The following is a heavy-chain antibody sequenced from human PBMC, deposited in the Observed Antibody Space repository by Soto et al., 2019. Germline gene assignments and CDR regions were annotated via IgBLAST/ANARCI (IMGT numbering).Heavy chain of an antibody. CDR1: GGTSTRYA. CDR2: IVPMFGTS. V-gene: IGHV1-69*06. D-gene: IGHD3-3*01. J-gene: IGHJ4*02. CDR3: NRGSEYDFWSGYL. Sequence: QERLVQSGAEVRQPGSSVKVSCKVTGGTSTRYAINWMRQAPGPGLEWIGCIVPMFGTSKYAQKFQGRVTITADTSTNIAYIELRSLRSEDTAVYYCNRGSEYDFWSGYLWGQGTLVSVSS.